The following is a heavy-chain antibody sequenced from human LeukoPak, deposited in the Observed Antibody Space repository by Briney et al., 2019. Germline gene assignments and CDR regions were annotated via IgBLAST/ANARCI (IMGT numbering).Heavy chain of an antibody. Sequence: PGGSLRLSCAASGFTFSSYAMSWVRQAPGKGLEWVSAISGSGGTTYYADSVKGRFTISRDNSKNTLYLQMISLRAEDTAVYYCAKARRIQLWLSWGQGTLVTVSS. V-gene: IGHV3-23*01. CDR3: AKARRIQLWLS. D-gene: IGHD5-18*01. CDR2: ISGSGGTT. J-gene: IGHJ5*02. CDR1: GFTFSSYA.